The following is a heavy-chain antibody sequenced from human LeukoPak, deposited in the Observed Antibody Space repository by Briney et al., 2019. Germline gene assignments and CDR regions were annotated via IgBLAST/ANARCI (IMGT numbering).Heavy chain of an antibody. CDR2: ISYDGSNK. V-gene: IGHV3-30*18. CDR1: GFTFSSYG. Sequence: GRSLRLSCAASGFTFSSYGMHWVRQAPGKGLEWVAVISYDGSNKYYADSVKGRFTISRDNSKNTLYLQMNSLRAEDTAVYYCTKVLPPGGMDVWGQGTTVTVSS. CDR3: TKVLPPGGMDV. J-gene: IGHJ6*02.